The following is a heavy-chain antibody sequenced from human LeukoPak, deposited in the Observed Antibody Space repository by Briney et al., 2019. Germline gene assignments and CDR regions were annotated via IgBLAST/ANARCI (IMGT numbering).Heavy chain of an antibody. D-gene: IGHD4-23*01. CDR1: GYTFTSYY. CDR3: ARDSSRDYGGKKGGDAFDI. CDR2: INPSGGST. J-gene: IGHJ3*02. V-gene: IGHV1-46*01. Sequence: ASVKVSCKASGYTFTSYYMHWVRQAPGQGLEWMGIINPSGGSTSYAQKFQGRVTMTRDMSTSTVYMELSSLRSEDTAVYYCARDSSRDYGGKKGGDAFDIWGQGTMVTVSS.